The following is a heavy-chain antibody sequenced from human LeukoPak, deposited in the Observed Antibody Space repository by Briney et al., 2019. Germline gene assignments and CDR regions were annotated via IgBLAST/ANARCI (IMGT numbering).Heavy chain of an antibody. CDR3: ARAARAGSFGESFGAFDI. Sequence: ASVKVSCKASGYTVTGYYMHWVRQAPGQGLEWMGWINLNSGGTNYAQKFQGWVTMTRDTSISTAYMELSRLRSDDTAVYYCARAARAGSFGESFGAFDIWGQGTMVTVSS. V-gene: IGHV1-2*04. CDR2: INLNSGGT. D-gene: IGHD3-10*01. CDR1: GYTVTGYY. J-gene: IGHJ3*02.